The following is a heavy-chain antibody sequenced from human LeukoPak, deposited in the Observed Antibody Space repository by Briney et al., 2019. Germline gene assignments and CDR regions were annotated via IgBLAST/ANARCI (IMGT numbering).Heavy chain of an antibody. D-gene: IGHD6-13*01. CDR1: GYTFTSYW. Sequence: GESLKISCKGSGYTFTSYWISWVRQMPGKGLEWMGRIDPSDSYTNYSPSFEGHVTISADKSISTAYLQWSILKASDSAMYYCARHREGSSWADYWGQGTLVIVSS. J-gene: IGHJ4*02. CDR3: ARHREGSSWADY. CDR2: IDPSDSYT. V-gene: IGHV5-10-1*01.